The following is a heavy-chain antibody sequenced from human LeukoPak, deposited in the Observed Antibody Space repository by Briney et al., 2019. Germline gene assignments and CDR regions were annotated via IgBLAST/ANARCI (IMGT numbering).Heavy chain of an antibody. Sequence: ASVKVSCKASGYTFSGFYTHWVRQAPGQGLEWMGWISPDSGGTDYAQKFQGRVTMTRDTSISTAYMELSSLTSDDAAVYYCARYHRDGSVPFDYWGQGTLVTVSS. V-gene: IGHV1-2*02. CDR1: GYTFSGFY. CDR3: ARYHRDGSVPFDY. J-gene: IGHJ4*02. CDR2: ISPDSGGT. D-gene: IGHD3-10*01.